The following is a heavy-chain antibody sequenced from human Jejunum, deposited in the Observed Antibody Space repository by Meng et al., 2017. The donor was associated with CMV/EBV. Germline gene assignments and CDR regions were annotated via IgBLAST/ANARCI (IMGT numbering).Heavy chain of an antibody. CDR2: IYPDDSDT. D-gene: IGHD2-15*01. Sequence: SGYSFATYWIGWVRLMPGKGLEWMGIIYPDDSDTTYSPSFQGQVTISADKSINTAYLQWSSLKASDSAMYYCARRAGPLYYFDNWGQGTLVTVSS. V-gene: IGHV5-51*01. CDR1: GYSFATYW. J-gene: IGHJ4*02. CDR3: ARRAGPLYYFDN.